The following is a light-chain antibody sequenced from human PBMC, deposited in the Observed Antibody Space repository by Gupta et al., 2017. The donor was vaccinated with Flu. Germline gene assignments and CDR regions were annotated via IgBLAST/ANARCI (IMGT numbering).Light chain of an antibody. J-gene: IGLJ2*01. V-gene: IGLV1-47*01. Sequence: QSVLTQPPSASGTPGQRVTISCSGRSSNIGSNYVYWYQQLPGTAPKLLIYRDNQRPLGGPARFFGSKSGASASLAISGLRSEDEADYYCAAWDDSLTGPGLFGGGTKLTVL. CDR3: AAWDDSLTGPGL. CDR1: SSNIGSNY. CDR2: RDN.